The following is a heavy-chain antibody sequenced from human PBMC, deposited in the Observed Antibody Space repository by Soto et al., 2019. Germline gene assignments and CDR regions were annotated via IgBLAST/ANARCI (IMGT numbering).Heavy chain of an antibody. V-gene: IGHV4-34*01. J-gene: IGHJ4*02. Sequence: PSETLSLTCAVYGGSFSGYYWSWIRQPPGKGLEWIGEINHSGSTNYNPSLKSRVTISVDTSKNQFSLKLSSVTAADTAVYYCAMIRAIDYKPYDYWGQGTLVTVSS. CDR3: AMIRAIDYKPYDY. D-gene: IGHD2-21*01. CDR2: INHSGST. CDR1: GGSFSGYY.